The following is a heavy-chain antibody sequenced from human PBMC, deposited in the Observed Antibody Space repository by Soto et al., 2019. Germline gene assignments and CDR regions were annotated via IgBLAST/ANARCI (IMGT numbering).Heavy chain of an antibody. CDR2: ITASSSTI. J-gene: IGHJ4*02. D-gene: IGHD2-2*01. CDR1: GFTFSSYS. Sequence: GGSLRLSCAASGFTFSSYSMNWVRQAPGKGLEWVSYITASSSTIHYADSVKGRFTISRDNAKNALFLQMNSLRAEDTAIYYCTRDPDALDYWGQGTQFTVSS. CDR3: TRDPDALDY. V-gene: IGHV3-48*01.